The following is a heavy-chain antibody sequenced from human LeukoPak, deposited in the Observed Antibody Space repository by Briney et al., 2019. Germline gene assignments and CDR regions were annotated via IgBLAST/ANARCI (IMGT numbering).Heavy chain of an antibody. CDR3: ARDVRSRYFDL. CDR2: IWYDGSNK. V-gene: IGHV3-33*08. D-gene: IGHD3-10*02. CDR1: GFTFSTYW. Sequence: GGSQRLSCAASGFTFSTYWMHWVRQAPGKGLEWVAVIWYDGSNKFYTDSVKGRITISRDNSKNMLYLQMDSLRAEDTAVYYCARDVRSRYFDLWGRGTLVTVSS. J-gene: IGHJ2*01.